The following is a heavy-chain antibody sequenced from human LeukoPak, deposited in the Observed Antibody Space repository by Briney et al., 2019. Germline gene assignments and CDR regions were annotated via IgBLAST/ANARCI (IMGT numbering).Heavy chain of an antibody. J-gene: IGHJ4*02. CDR2: ISGSGDST. CDR1: GFTFSSYA. Sequence: GGSLRLSCAASGFTFSSYAMSWVRQAPGKGLEWVSAISGSGDSTYYGDSVKGRFTISRDNSKNMLYLQMNSLRAEDTAVYYCAKDRSSGGSCYNYWGQGTLVTVSS. V-gene: IGHV3-23*01. CDR3: AKDRSSGGSCYNY. D-gene: IGHD2-15*01.